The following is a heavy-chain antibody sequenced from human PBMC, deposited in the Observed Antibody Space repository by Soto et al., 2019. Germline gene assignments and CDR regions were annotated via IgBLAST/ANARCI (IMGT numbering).Heavy chain of an antibody. V-gene: IGHV3-21*01. Sequence: GGSLRLSCAASGFTFSSYSMNWVRQAPGKGLEWVSSISSSSSSYIYYADSVKGRFTISRGNAKNSLYLQMNSLRAEDTAVYYCARDDRGTQPFDYWGQGTLVTVSS. CDR3: ARDDRGTQPFDY. CDR1: GFTFSSYS. D-gene: IGHD1-1*01. J-gene: IGHJ4*02. CDR2: ISSSSSSYI.